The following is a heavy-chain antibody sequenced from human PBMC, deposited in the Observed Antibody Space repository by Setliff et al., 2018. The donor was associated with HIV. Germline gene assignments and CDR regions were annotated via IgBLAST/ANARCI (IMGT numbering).Heavy chain of an antibody. D-gene: IGHD3-22*01. CDR2: IIPAFGTP. CDR1: GDTLSIHP. CDR3: ARDNVDSDSRTYLHH. Sequence: GASVKVSCKASGDTLSIHPISWVRQAPGRGLDWMGGIIPAFGTPNYAQKFQGRVTITTDESTTTVYMELSSLTSDDAAVYFCARDNVDSDSRTYLHHWGQGTLVTVSS. V-gene: IGHV1-69*05. J-gene: IGHJ5*02.